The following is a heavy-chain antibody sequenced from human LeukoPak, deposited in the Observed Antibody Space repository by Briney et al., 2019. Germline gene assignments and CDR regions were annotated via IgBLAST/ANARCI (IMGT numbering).Heavy chain of an antibody. Sequence: GGSLRLSCAASGFTFSSYSMNWVRQAPGKGLKWVSYIISSSSTIYYADSVKGRFTISRDNAKNSLYLQMNSLRAEDTAVYYRARGPEPTLTYYYDSSGYYYGDYWGQGTLVTVSS. V-gene: IGHV3-48*01. CDR1: GFTFSSYS. J-gene: IGHJ4*02. CDR3: ARGPEPTLTYYYDSSGYYYGDY. CDR2: IISSSSTI. D-gene: IGHD3-22*01.